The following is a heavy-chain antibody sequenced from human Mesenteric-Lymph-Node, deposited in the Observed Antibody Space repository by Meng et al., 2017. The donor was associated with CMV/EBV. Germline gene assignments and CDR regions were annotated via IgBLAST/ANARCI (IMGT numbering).Heavy chain of an antibody. D-gene: IGHD6-13*01. Sequence: GESLKISCAASGFMFSTYAMNWVRQAPGKGLEWVAVIYDGGISTYSADSVRGRFIISRDSSKNMVFLQMNSLRAEDTAVYYCARVAEGAQYNWLDPWGQGTLVTVSS. CDR1: GFMFSTYA. CDR3: ARVAEGAQYNWLDP. CDR2: IYDGGIST. V-gene: IGHV3-23*03. J-gene: IGHJ5*02.